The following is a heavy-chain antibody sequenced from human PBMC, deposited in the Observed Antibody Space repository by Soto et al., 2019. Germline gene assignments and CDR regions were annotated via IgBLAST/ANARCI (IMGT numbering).Heavy chain of an antibody. CDR2: TYYRSKWYN. CDR3: ARTGELWMYYFDY. V-gene: IGHV6-1*01. Sequence: PSQTLSLTFAISGYSVSSNSAAWNLIRQSPSRGLEWLGRTYYRSKWYNDYAVSVKSRITINPDTSKNQFSLQLNSVTPEDTAVYYCARTGELWMYYFDYWGQGTLVTVSS. J-gene: IGHJ4*02. CDR1: GYSVSSNSAA. D-gene: IGHD3-10*01.